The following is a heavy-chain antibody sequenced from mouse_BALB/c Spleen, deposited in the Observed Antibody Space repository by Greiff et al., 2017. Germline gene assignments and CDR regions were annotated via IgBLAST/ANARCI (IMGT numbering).Heavy chain of an antibody. D-gene: IGHD2-4*01. CDR2: INPSSGYT. Sequence: QVQLKESGAELSRPGASVKMSCKASGYTFTSYTMHWVKQRPGQGLEWIGYINPSSGYTNYNQKFKDKATLTADKSSSTAYMQLSSLTSEDSAVYYCARRGDYGLYAMDYWGQGTSVTVSS. V-gene: IGHV1-4*01. J-gene: IGHJ4*01. CDR3: ARRGDYGLYAMDY. CDR1: GYTFTSYT.